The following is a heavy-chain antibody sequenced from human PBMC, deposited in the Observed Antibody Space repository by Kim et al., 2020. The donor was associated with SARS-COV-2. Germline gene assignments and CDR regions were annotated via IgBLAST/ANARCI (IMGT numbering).Heavy chain of an antibody. CDR3: ARGKVVAASLTWFDP. J-gene: IGHJ5*02. Sequence: SETLSLTCTVSGGSISSYYWSWIRQPPGKGLEWIGYIYYSGSTNYNPSLKSRVTISVDTSKNQFSLKLSSVTAADKAVYYCARGKVVAASLTWFDPWGQGTLVTVSS. CDR1: GGSISSYY. V-gene: IGHV4-59*13. CDR2: IYYSGST. D-gene: IGHD2-15*01.